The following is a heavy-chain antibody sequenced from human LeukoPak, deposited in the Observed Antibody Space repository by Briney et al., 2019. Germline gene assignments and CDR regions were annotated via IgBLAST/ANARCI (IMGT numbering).Heavy chain of an antibody. J-gene: IGHJ4*02. CDR1: GYTFTGYY. CDR3: ARADLREMATITLDY. Sequence: ASVKVSCKASGYTFTGYYMHWVRQAPGQGLEWMGWINPNSGGTNYARKFQGRVTMTRDTSISTAYMELSRLRSDDTAVYYCARADLREMATITLDYWGQGTLVTVSS. CDR2: INPNSGGT. V-gene: IGHV1-2*02. D-gene: IGHD5-24*01.